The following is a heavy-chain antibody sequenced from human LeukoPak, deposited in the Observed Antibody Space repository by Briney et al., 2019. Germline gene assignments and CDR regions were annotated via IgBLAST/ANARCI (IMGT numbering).Heavy chain of an antibody. J-gene: IGHJ4*02. CDR2: INPSGGST. CDR1: GYTFTSYY. D-gene: IGHD2-15*01. V-gene: IGHV1-46*01. Sequence: ASVKVSCKASGYTFTSYYIDWVRQAPGQGLEWMGVINPSGGSTRYAQKFQGRVTMTRDTSISTAYMELSRLRSDDTAVYYCARTATVVVVAGDFDYWGQGTLVTVSS. CDR3: ARTATVVVVAGDFDY.